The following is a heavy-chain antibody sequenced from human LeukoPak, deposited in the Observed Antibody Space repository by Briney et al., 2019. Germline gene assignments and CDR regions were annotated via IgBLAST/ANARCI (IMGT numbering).Heavy chain of an antibody. Sequence: ASVKVSCKASGYTFTSYGISWVRQAPGQGLEWMGWIGAYNGNTNYAQKLQGRVTMTTDTSTSTAYMELRSLRSDDTAVYYCARGVKEQLVIDWFDPWGQGTLVTVSS. V-gene: IGHV1-18*01. CDR3: ARGVKEQLVIDWFDP. J-gene: IGHJ5*02. CDR2: IGAYNGNT. CDR1: GYTFTSYG. D-gene: IGHD6-13*01.